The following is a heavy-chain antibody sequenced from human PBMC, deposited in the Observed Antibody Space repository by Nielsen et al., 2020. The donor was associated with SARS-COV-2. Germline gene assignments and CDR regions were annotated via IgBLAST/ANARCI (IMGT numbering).Heavy chain of an antibody. D-gene: IGHD3-3*01. V-gene: IGHV3-53*01. CDR2: IYSGGST. CDR3: ARGDEWIHAFDI. J-gene: IGHJ3*02. CDR1: GFTVSSNY. Sequence: GESLKISCAASGFTVSSNYMSWVRQAPGKGLEWVSVIYSGGSTYYADSVKGRFTISRDNSKNTLYLQMNSLRAEDTAVYYCARGDEWIHAFDIWGQGTMVTVSS.